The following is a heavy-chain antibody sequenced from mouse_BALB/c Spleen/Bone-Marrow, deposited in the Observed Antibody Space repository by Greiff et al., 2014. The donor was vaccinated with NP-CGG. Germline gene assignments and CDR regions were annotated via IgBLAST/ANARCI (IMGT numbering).Heavy chain of an antibody. V-gene: IGHV3-2*02. CDR1: GYSITSDYA. Sequence: VQLQQSGPGLVKPSQSLSLTCTVTGYSITSDYAWNWIRQFPGNKLEWMGYISYSGSTSYNPSPKSRISITRDTSKNQFFLQLNSVTTEDTATYYCARYYGSSYYAMDYWGQGTSVTVSS. CDR3: ARYYGSSYYAMDY. CDR2: ISYSGST. J-gene: IGHJ4*01. D-gene: IGHD1-1*01.